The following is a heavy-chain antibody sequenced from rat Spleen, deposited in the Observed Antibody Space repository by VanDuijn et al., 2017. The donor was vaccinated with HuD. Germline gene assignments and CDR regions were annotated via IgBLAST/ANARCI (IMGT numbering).Heavy chain of an antibody. Sequence: EVQLVESGGGLVQPGRSLKLSCAASGFTFSDYNMAWVRQAPKKGLEWVTTIIYDGSRTYYGDSVKGRFTISRDNAKSSLSLQMDSLRSEDTATYYCTTHWGPYSSYMGHWFAYWGQGTLVTVSS. J-gene: IGHJ3*01. CDR3: TTHWGPYSSYMGHWFAY. V-gene: IGHV5S10*01. D-gene: IGHD1-2*01. CDR1: GFTFSDYN. CDR2: IIYDGSRT.